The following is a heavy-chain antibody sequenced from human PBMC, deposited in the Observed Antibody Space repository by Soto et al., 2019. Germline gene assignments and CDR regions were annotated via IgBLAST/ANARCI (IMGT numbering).Heavy chain of an antibody. Sequence: QVQLQESGPGLVKPSQTLSLTCTVSGGSINSGDYYWTWIRQPPGKGLEWIGFIFYTGSPYYNPSLKSRLAISVDTSKNQFSLNLTSVTAADTAVYLCAGEPKGGPAAGAIEIWGQGTMVTVPS. CDR3: AGEPKGGPAAGAIEI. CDR1: GGSINSGDYY. D-gene: IGHD6-25*01. V-gene: IGHV4-30-4*01. CDR2: IFYTGSP. J-gene: IGHJ3*02.